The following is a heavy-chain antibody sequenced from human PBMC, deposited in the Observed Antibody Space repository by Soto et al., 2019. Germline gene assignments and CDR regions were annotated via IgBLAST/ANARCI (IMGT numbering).Heavy chain of an antibody. CDR2: ISYDGSNK. J-gene: IGHJ6*02. Sequence: QVQLVESGGGVVQPGRSLRLSCAASGFTFRSCAMHWVRQAPGKGPEWVAVISYDGSNKLYSDSVKGRFTISRANSKNTRDLQMNSLRDEDTAVYHCAKGLYYYGSGSHGMDVWGQGTTVTVSS. CDR3: AKGLYYYGSGSHGMDV. V-gene: IGHV3-30*18. CDR1: GFTFRSCA. D-gene: IGHD3-10*01.